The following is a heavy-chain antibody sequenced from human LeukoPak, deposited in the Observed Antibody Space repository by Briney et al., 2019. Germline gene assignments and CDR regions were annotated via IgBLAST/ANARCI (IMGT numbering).Heavy chain of an antibody. CDR1: GYTFTSYG. V-gene: IGHV1-18*01. D-gene: IGHD3-3*01. CDR2: ISAYNGNT. J-gene: IGHJ4*02. Sequence: ASVKVSCKASGYTFTSYGISWVRQAPGQGLEWMGWISAYNGNTDYAQKLQGRVTMTTDTSTSTAYMELRSLRSDDTAVYYCARDARFLEWLINWGQGTLVTVSS. CDR3: ARDARFLEWLIN.